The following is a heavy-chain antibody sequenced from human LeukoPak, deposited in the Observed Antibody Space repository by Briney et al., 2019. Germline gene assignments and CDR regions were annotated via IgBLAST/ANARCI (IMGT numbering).Heavy chain of an antibody. D-gene: IGHD6-13*01. Sequence: SETLSLTCAVYGGSFSGYYRSWIRQPPGKGLEWIGEINHSGSTNYNPSLKSRVTISVDTSKNQFSLKLSSVTAADTAVYYCARVNAAAARTRTTKYYGMDVWGKGTTVTASS. CDR1: GGSFSGYY. CDR3: ARVNAAAARTRTTKYYGMDV. J-gene: IGHJ6*04. V-gene: IGHV4-34*01. CDR2: INHSGST.